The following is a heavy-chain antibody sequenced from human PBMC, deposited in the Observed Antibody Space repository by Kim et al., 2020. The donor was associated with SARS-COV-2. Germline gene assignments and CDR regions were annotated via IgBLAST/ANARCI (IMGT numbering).Heavy chain of an antibody. CDR1: GGSFSGYY. J-gene: IGHJ4*02. Sequence: SETLSLTCAVYGGSFSGYYWSWIRQPPGKGLEWIGEINHSGSTNYNPSLKSRVTISVDTSKNQFSLKLSSVTAADTAVYYCARGLSIRFLEWLLDYWGQGTLVTVSS. D-gene: IGHD3-3*01. CDR3: ARGLSIRFLEWLLDY. V-gene: IGHV4-34*01. CDR2: INHSGST.